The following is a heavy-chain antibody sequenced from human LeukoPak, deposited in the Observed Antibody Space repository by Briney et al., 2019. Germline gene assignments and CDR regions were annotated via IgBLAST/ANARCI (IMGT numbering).Heavy chain of an antibody. CDR3: AKWGDYDILTGYYDSDY. J-gene: IGHJ4*02. CDR2: IGGRDGGT. CDR1: GFIFSNYA. V-gene: IGHV3-23*01. D-gene: IGHD3-9*01. Sequence: GGSLRLSCAASGFIFSNYAMSRVRQAPGKGLEWVSAIGGRDGGTYYADSVKGRFTVSRDDPKNTLYLQMNTLRAEDTAVYYCAKWGDYDILTGYYDSDYWGQGTLVTVSS.